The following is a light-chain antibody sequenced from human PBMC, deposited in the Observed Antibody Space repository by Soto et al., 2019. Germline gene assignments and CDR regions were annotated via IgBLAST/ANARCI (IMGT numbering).Light chain of an antibody. J-gene: IGLJ1*01. CDR3: NSYTSSSTYV. CDR1: SSDVGGYNY. CDR2: EVS. V-gene: IGLV2-14*01. Sequence: QYALTQPASVSGSPGQSITISCTGTSSDVGGYNYVSWYQQHPGKAPKLMIYEVSNRPSGVSNRFSGSKSGNTASLTISGLQAEDEADYYCNSYTSSSTYVFGTGTKVTVL.